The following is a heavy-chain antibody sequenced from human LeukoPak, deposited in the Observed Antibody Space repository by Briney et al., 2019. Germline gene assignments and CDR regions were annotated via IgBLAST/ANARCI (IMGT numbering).Heavy chain of an antibody. CDR3: ARKKGLSHLDY. CDR1: GYSFSTYG. V-gene: IGHV1-18*01. Sequence: ASVKVSCKASGYSFSTYGISWVRQAPGQGLEWKGWISAYNGDTNYAQKLQGRVTMTTDTSTSTAYMELRSLRSDDTAVYYCARKKGLSHLDYWGQGTLVTVSS. CDR2: ISAYNGDT. J-gene: IGHJ4*02.